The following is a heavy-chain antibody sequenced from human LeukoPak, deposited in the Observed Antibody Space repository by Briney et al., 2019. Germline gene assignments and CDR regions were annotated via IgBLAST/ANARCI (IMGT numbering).Heavy chain of an antibody. CDR1: GYTFTGYY. V-gene: IGHV1-2*04. Sequence: GASVKVSCKASGYTFTGYYMHWVRQAPGQGLEWMGWINPNGGGTNYAQKFQGWVTMTRDTSISTAYMELSRLRSDDTAVYYCARDSHGGYCSGGSCYSDAFDIWGQGTMVTVSS. J-gene: IGHJ3*02. CDR2: INPNGGGT. D-gene: IGHD2-15*01. CDR3: ARDSHGGYCSGGSCYSDAFDI.